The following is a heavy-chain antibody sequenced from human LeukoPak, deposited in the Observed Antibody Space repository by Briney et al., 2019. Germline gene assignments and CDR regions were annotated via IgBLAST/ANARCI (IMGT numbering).Heavy chain of an antibody. CDR3: ARAYSSSEAAFDY. Sequence: QPGRSLRLSCAASGFTFSSYGMHWVRQAPGKGLEWAAVIWYDGSNKYYVDSVKGRFTISRDNSKNTLYLQMNSLRAEDTAVYYCARAYSSSEAAFDYWGQGTLVTVSS. CDR2: IWYDGSNK. V-gene: IGHV3-33*01. J-gene: IGHJ4*02. D-gene: IGHD6-6*01. CDR1: GFTFSSYG.